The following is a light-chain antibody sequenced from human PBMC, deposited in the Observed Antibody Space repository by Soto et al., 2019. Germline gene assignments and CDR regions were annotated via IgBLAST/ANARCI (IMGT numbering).Light chain of an antibody. CDR2: DAS. V-gene: IGKV1-5*01. CDR1: QSISSW. CDR3: QQYNTYPWT. Sequence: DIQMTQSPATLSASVGDRVTITCRASQSISSWLAWYQQKPGKVPKLLIDDASSLESGVPSRFSGSGSGTEFTLTISSLQPDDFATYYFQQYNTYPWTFGQGTKGEIK. J-gene: IGKJ1*01.